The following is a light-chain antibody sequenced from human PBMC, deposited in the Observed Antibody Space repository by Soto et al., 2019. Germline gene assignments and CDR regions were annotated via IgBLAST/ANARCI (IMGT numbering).Light chain of an antibody. V-gene: IGLV1-44*01. Sequence: QAVVTQPPSASGTPGQRVIISCSGSSSNIGTYTVNWYQQLPDTAPKLLIYTDYERPSGVPDRFSGSILGNKAALTITGAQADDESDYYCALFMGNGISVFGTGTKLTVL. CDR1: SSNIGTYT. J-gene: IGLJ1*01. CDR3: ALFMGNGISV. CDR2: TDY.